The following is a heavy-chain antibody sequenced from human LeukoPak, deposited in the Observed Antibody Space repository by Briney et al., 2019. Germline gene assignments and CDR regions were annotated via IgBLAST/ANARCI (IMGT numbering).Heavy chain of an antibody. V-gene: IGHV3-48*01. Sequence: GGSLRLSCAVSGFTVSSNYMSWVRQAPGKGLEWVSYISSSSSTIYYADSVKGRFTISRDNAKNSLYLQMNSLRAEDTAVYYCARVEIAVVGFFDYWGQGTLVTVSS. CDR3: ARVEIAVVGFFDY. CDR2: ISSSSSTI. D-gene: IGHD6-19*01. J-gene: IGHJ4*02. CDR1: GFTVSSNY.